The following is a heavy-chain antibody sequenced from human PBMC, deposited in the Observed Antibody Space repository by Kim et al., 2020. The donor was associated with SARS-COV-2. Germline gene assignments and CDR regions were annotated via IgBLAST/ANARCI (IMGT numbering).Heavy chain of an antibody. D-gene: IGHD3-3*01. CDR2: INHSGST. Sequence: SETLSLTCAVYGGSFSGYYWSWIRQPPGKGLEWIGEINHSGSTNYNPSLKSRVTISVDTSKNQFSLKLSSVTAADTAVYYCARARYDFWSGYYLDYWGQ. CDR3: ARARYDFWSGYYLDY. J-gene: IGHJ4*02. CDR1: GGSFSGYY. V-gene: IGHV4-34*01.